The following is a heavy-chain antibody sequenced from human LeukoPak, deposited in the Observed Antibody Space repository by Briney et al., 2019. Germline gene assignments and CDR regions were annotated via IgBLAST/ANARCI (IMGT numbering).Heavy chain of an antibody. CDR2: ISWNSGSI. CDR3: AKSWGKGDWFDP. D-gene: IGHD7-27*01. CDR1: GFTFDDYA. Sequence: GGSLRLSCAASGFTFDDYAMHWVRQAPGRGLEWVSGISWNSGSIGYADSVKGRFTISRDNAKNSLYLQMNSLRAEDTALYYCAKSWGKGDWFDPWGQGTLVTVSS. V-gene: IGHV3-9*01. J-gene: IGHJ5*02.